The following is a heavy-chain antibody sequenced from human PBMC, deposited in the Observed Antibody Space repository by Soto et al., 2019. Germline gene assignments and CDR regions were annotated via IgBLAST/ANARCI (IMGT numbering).Heavy chain of an antibody. D-gene: IGHD4-17*01. Sequence: QVQLVQSGAEVKKPGASVKVSCKASGYTFTNYGISWMRQAPGQGLEWMGWISVYNGHTNYAQKFQGRVTMTTDTSTSTAYMELRSLRSDDTAIYYCARGDYGGNSDFLSNWGQGTLVTVSS. CDR3: ARGDYGGNSDFLSN. CDR1: GYTFTNYG. J-gene: IGHJ4*02. V-gene: IGHV1-18*04. CDR2: ISVYNGHT.